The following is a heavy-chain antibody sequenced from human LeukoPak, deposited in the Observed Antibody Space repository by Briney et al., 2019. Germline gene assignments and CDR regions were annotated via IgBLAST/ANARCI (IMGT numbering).Heavy chain of an antibody. Sequence: GGSLRLSCGASGFTFSTYAMSWVRQAPGKGLEWVSGISGSGGSTYYADSVKGRFTISRDSSKNTLYLQMNSLRAEDTAVYYCANRGSPGVFDIWGQGTMVTVSS. CDR1: GFTFSTYA. CDR2: ISGSGGST. D-gene: IGHD1-26*01. V-gene: IGHV3-23*01. CDR3: ANRGSPGVFDI. J-gene: IGHJ3*02.